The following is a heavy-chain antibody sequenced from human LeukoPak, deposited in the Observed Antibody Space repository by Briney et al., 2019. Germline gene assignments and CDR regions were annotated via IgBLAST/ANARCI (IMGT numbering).Heavy chain of an antibody. CDR1: GGSISSYY. Sequence: PSETLSLTCTVSGGSISSYYWSWIRQPAGKGLEWIGRIYTSGSTNYNPSLKSRVTMSVDTSKNQFSLKLSSVTAADTAVYYCARDDYGVPHNWFDPWGQGTLVTVSS. J-gene: IGHJ5*02. CDR3: ARDDYGVPHNWFDP. D-gene: IGHD4-17*01. V-gene: IGHV4-4*07. CDR2: IYTSGST.